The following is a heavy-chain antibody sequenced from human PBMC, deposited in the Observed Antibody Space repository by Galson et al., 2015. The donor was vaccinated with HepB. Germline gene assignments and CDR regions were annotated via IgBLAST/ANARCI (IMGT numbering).Heavy chain of an antibody. D-gene: IGHD1-26*01. CDR3: ARGWELLRSHAFDI. Sequence: SLRLSCAASGFTFSIYWMHWVRQVPGKGLVWVSRINSDGSSTNYADSVKGRFTISRDNAKNTLYLQMNSLRAEDTALYYCARGWELLRSHAFDIWGQGTMVTVSS. V-gene: IGHV3-74*01. CDR2: INSDGSST. CDR1: GFTFSIYW. J-gene: IGHJ3*02.